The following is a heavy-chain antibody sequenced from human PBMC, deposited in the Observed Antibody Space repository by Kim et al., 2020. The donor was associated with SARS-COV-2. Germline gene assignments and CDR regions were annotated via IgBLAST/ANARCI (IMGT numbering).Heavy chain of an antibody. CDR3: ARCGSGSYYNPTHDAFDI. J-gene: IGHJ3*02. Sequence: KSRVTISVDTSKNQFSLKLSSVTAADTAVYYCARCGSGSYYNPTHDAFDIWGQGTMVTVSS. V-gene: IGHV4-31*02. D-gene: IGHD3-10*01.